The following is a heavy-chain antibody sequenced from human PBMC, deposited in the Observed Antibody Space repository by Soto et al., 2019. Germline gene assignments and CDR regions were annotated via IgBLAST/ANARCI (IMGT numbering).Heavy chain of an antibody. CDR2: IYYSGST. V-gene: IGHV4-31*03. D-gene: IGHD3-10*01. CDR1: GGSISSGGYY. CDR3: ARVLYYYGSGLYYFDY. Sequence: SETLSLTCTVSGGSISSGGYYWSWIRQHPGKGLEWIGYIYYSGSTYYNPTLKSRVTISVDTSKNQFSLKLSSVTAADTAVYYCARVLYYYGSGLYYFDYWGQGTLVTVSS. J-gene: IGHJ4*02.